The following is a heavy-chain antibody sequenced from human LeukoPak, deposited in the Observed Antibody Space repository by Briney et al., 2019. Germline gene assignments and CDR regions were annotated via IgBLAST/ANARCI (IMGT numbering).Heavy chain of an antibody. CDR2: IYYGGST. CDR3: SREGYYDSSGYYYDAFDI. CDR1: GGSISSSSYY. Sequence: SETLSLTCTVSGGSISSSSYYWGWIRQPPGKGLEWIGSIYYGGSTYYNPSLKSRVTISVDTSKNQFSLKLSSVTAADTAVYYCSREGYYDSSGYYYDAFDIWGQGTMVTVSS. V-gene: IGHV4-39*07. J-gene: IGHJ3*02. D-gene: IGHD3-22*01.